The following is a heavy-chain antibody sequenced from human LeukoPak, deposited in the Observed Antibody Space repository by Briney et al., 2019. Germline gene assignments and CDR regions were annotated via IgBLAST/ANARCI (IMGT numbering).Heavy chain of an antibody. Sequence: PGGSLRLSCAASGFTFSSYSMNWVRQAPGKGLEWVSSISSSSSYIYYADSVKGRFTISRDNAKNSLYLQMNSLRAEDTAVYYCARTSYDFWSGYYLGPIDYWGQGTLVTVSS. J-gene: IGHJ4*02. CDR3: ARTSYDFWSGYYLGPIDY. CDR1: GFTFSSYS. V-gene: IGHV3-21*01. CDR2: ISSSSSYI. D-gene: IGHD3-3*01.